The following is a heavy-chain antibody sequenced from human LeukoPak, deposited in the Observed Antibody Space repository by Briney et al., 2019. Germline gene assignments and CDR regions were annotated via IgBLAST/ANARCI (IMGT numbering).Heavy chain of an antibody. Sequence: GGSLRLSCAASGFTFSSYAMHWVRQAPGKGLEWVAVISYDGSNKYYADSVKGRFTISRDNSKNTLYLQMNSLRTEDTAVYYCVSYYLGYWGQGTLVTVSS. CDR3: VSYYLGY. CDR2: ISYDGSNK. D-gene: IGHD2/OR15-2a*01. CDR1: GFTFSSYA. V-gene: IGHV3-30-3*01. J-gene: IGHJ4*02.